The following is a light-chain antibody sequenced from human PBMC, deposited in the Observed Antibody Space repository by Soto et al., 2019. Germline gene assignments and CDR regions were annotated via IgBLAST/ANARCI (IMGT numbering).Light chain of an antibody. J-gene: IGLJ2*01. CDR1: SSDVGAYNF. V-gene: IGLV2-8*01. Sequence: QSVLTQPPSASGSPGQSVTISCTGTSSDVGAYNFVSWYQQHPGKAPKLIIYEVNKRPSGVPDHFSGSKSGNTASLTVSGLQAEDEADYYCSSYAGTSNPHVLFGGGTKLTVL. CDR2: EVN. CDR3: SSYAGTSNPHVL.